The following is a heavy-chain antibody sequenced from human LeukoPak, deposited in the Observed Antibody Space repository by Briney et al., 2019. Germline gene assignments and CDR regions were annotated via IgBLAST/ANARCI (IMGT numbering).Heavy chain of an antibody. D-gene: IGHD6-13*01. CDR3: ARDREGIAAAGTRSFDY. CDR1: GFTFSSYS. CDR2: IGSSSSYI. V-gene: IGHV3-21*01. J-gene: IGHJ4*02. Sequence: GGSLRLSCAASGFTFSSYSMTWVRQAPGKGLEWVSSIGSSSSYIYYADSVKGRFTISRDNAKNSLCLQMNSLRAEDAAVYYCARDREGIAAAGTRSFDYWGQGTLVTVSS.